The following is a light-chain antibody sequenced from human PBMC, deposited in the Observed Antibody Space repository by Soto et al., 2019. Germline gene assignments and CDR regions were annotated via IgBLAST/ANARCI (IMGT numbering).Light chain of an antibody. Sequence: DIQMTQSPSSLSASVGDRVTITCQASQDISNYLNLYQQKPGKAPKLLIYAASSLQSGVPSRFSGSGSGTDFTLTISSLQPEDFATYYCQQSYSTPPWTFGQGTKVDIK. V-gene: IGKV1-39*01. CDR2: AAS. J-gene: IGKJ1*01. CDR1: QDISNY. CDR3: QQSYSTPPWT.